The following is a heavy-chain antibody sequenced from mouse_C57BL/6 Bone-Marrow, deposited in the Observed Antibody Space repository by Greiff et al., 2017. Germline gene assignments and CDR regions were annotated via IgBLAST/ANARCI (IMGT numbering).Heavy chain of an antibody. J-gene: IGHJ3*01. V-gene: IGHV1-59*01. CDR1: GYTFTSYW. Sequence: QVQLQQPGAELVRPGTSVKLSCKASGYTFTSYWMHWVKQRPGQGLEWIGVIDPSDSYTNYNQKFKGKATLTVDTSSSTAYMQRSSLTSEDSAVYYCARLWFAYGGQGTLVTVSA. CDR2: IDPSDSYT. CDR3: ARLWFAY.